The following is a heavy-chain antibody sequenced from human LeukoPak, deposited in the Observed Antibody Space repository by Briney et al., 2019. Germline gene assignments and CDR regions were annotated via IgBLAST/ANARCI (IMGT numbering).Heavy chain of an antibody. D-gene: IGHD3-10*01. CDR3: AKRLEGSGSYYFDY. CDR1: GFTFSSYA. CDR2: ISGNGGST. J-gene: IGHJ4*02. Sequence: GGSLRLSCAASGFTFSSYAMSWVRQAPGKGLEWVSGISGNGGSTYYTDSVKGRLTISRDNSKNTLYLQMNSLRAEDTAVYYCAKRLEGSGSYYFDYWGQGTLVTVSS. V-gene: IGHV3-23*01.